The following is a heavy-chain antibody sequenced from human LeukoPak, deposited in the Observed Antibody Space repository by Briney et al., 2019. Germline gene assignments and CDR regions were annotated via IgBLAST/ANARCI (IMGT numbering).Heavy chain of an antibody. CDR3: ARYAYYDSSGYVDY. Sequence: ASVKVSCKASGYTFTSYDINWVRQATGQGLEWMGWMNPNSGNTGYEQKFQGRVTITRNTSISTAYMELSSLRSEDTAVYYCARYAYYDSSGYVDYWGQGTLVTVSS. D-gene: IGHD3-22*01. CDR2: MNPNSGNT. V-gene: IGHV1-8*03. CDR1: GYTFTSYD. J-gene: IGHJ4*02.